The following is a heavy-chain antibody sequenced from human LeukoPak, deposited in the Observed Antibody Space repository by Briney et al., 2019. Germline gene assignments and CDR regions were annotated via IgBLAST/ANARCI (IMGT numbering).Heavy chain of an antibody. D-gene: IGHD1-26*01. CDR3: AREGSYSGSSIPFDY. CDR2: IYSGGST. CDR1: GFTVSSNY. Sequence: GGFLRLSCAASGFTVSSNYMSWVRQAPGKGLEWVSVIYSGGSTYYADSVKGRFTISRDNSKNTLYLQMNSLRAEDTAVYYCAREGSYSGSSIPFDYWGQGTLVTVSS. V-gene: IGHV3-53*01. J-gene: IGHJ4*02.